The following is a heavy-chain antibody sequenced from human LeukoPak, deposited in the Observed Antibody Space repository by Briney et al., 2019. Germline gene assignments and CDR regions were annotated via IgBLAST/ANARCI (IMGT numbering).Heavy chain of an antibody. CDR1: GFTFSSYA. J-gene: IGHJ4*02. CDR3: AKDPSWSGYFDY. V-gene: IGHV3-23*01. D-gene: IGHD6-13*01. Sequence: PGGSLRLSCAASGFTFSSYAMSWVRQAPGKGLEWVPAISGSGGSTYYADSVKGRFTISRDNSKNTQHLQMNSLRAEDTAVYYCAKDPSWSGYFDYWGQGTLVTVSS. CDR2: ISGSGGST.